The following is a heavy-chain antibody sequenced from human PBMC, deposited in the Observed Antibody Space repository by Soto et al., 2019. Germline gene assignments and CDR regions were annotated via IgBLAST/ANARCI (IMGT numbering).Heavy chain of an antibody. Sequence: SQTLSLTCTVSGGSISSSSYYWGCIRQPPGKGKEWIGSIYYSGSTYYTPSLKSRVTISVDTSKNQFSLKLSSVTAADTAVYYCARSFPVLRYFDWLTYYYYGMDVWGQGTTVTVSS. J-gene: IGHJ6*02. CDR3: ARSFPVLRYFDWLTYYYYGMDV. D-gene: IGHD3-9*01. CDR1: GGSISSSSYY. V-gene: IGHV4-39*01. CDR2: IYYSGST.